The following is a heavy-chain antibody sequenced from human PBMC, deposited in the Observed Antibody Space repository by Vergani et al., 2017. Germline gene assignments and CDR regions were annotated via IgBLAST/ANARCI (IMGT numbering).Heavy chain of an antibody. CDR3: ARPVGPSAIADGYHV. V-gene: IGHV4-61*02. J-gene: IGHJ3*01. CDR2: ISSSGSP. Sequence: QVQLQESGPGLVKPSQTLSLTCTVSGGSISSRTSYWSWIRQPAGKGLEWIGSISSSGSPYYNPTLKSRLAFSVDTSKNLFSLRLKSVTATDTGMYYCARPVGPSAIADGYHVWGQGTMVTVS. D-gene: IGHD3-10*01. CDR1: GGSISSRTSY.